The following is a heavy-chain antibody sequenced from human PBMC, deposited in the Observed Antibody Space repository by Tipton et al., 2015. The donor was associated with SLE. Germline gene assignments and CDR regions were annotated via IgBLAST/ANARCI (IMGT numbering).Heavy chain of an antibody. CDR3: ARQRVHYDFWSGYLQYYFDY. J-gene: IGHJ4*02. CDR1: GGSISSSSYY. Sequence: TLSLTCTVSGGSISSSSYYWGWIRQPPGKGLEWIGSIYYSGSTYYNPSLKSRVTISVDTSKNQFSLKLSSVTAADTAVYYCARQRVHYDFWSGYLQYYFDYWGQGTLVTVSS. CDR2: IYYSGST. V-gene: IGHV4-39*01. D-gene: IGHD3-3*01.